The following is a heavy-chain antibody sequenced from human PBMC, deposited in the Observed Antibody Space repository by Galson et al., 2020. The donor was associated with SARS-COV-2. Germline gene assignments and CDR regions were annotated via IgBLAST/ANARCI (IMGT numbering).Heavy chain of an antibody. J-gene: IGHJ6*03. D-gene: IGHD6-19*01. CDR3: ARGGYSSGWYPYYYYMYV. V-gene: IGHV1-69*10. CDR2: IIPILGLA. CDR1: GGTFSSYA. Sequence: SVTVSCKASGGTFSSYAISWVRQAPGPRLEWLGGIIPILGLANYAQQFQRKVTITADKSTSTVYMELSSLRSEDTAVYYCARGGYSSGWYPYYYYMYVWGKGTTVTVSS.